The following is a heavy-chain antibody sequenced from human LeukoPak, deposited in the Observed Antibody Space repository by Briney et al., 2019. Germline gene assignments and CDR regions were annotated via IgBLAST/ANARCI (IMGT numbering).Heavy chain of an antibody. V-gene: IGHV3-30-3*01. CDR1: GFTFSSYA. CDR3: ARDRGYCSGGSCYAQI. D-gene: IGHD2-15*01. CDR2: ISYDGSNK. J-gene: IGHJ3*02. Sequence: PGRSLRLSCAASGFTFSSYAMHWVRQAPGKGLEWVAVISYDGSNKYYADSVKGRFTISRDNAKNSLSLQMNSLRADDAAVYYCARDRGYCSGGSCYAQIWGQGTMVTVSS.